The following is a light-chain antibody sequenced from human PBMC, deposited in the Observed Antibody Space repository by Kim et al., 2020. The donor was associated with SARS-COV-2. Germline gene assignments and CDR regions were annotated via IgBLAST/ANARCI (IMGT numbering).Light chain of an antibody. CDR1: NIGSKS. J-gene: IGLJ2*01. CDR2: YDS. Sequence: SYELTQPPSVSVAPGKTARITCGGNNIGSKSVHWYQQKPGQAPVLVIYYDSDRPSGIPERFSGSNSGNTATLTISRVEAGDEADYYCQGWDSSSDRVVFG. CDR3: QGWDSSSDRVV. V-gene: IGLV3-21*04.